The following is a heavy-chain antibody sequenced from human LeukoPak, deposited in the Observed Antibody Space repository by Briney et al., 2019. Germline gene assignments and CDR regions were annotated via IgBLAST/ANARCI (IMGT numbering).Heavy chain of an antibody. V-gene: IGHV4-38-2*01. Sequence: PSETLSLTCAVSGYSISSGYYWGWIWQPPGKGLEWIGSIYHSGSTYYNPSLKSRVTISVDTSKNQFSLKLSSVTAADTAVYYCARLKSSSWDIHDWGQGTLVTVSS. D-gene: IGHD6-13*01. CDR2: IYHSGST. J-gene: IGHJ1*01. CDR1: GYSISSGYY. CDR3: ARLKSSSWDIHD.